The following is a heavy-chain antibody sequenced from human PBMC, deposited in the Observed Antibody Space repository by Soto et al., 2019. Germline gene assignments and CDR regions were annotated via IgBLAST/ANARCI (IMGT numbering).Heavy chain of an antibody. V-gene: IGHV3-23*01. J-gene: IGHJ5*02. CDR2: ISGSGGST. CDR1: GFTFSSYA. D-gene: IGHD3-3*01. Sequence: EVQLLESGGGLVQPGGSLRLSCAASGFTFSSYAMSWVRQAPGKGLEWVSAISGSGGSTYYADSVKGRFTISRDNSKNTLYLQMNSLRAEDTAVYYCAKDHDDFWSGYYLPLFDPWGQGTLVTVSS. CDR3: AKDHDDFWSGYYLPLFDP.